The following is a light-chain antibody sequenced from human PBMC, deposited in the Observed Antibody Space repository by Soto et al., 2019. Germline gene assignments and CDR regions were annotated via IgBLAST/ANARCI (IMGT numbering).Light chain of an antibody. CDR3: AAWDDSLNAVV. CDR2: TNN. V-gene: IGLV1-44*01. CDR1: TSNLGGNT. J-gene: IGLJ2*01. Sequence: QSVLTQPPSVSGTPGHKVTISCSGSTSNLGGNTVNWYQQLPGTAPTLLIYTNNQRPSGVPDRFSCSKSGTSASLAISGLRSEDDADVYCAAWDDSLNAVVFGGGTKVTVL.